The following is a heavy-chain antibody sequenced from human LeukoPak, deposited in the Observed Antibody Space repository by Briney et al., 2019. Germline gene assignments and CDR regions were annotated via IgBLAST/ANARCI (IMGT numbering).Heavy chain of an antibody. D-gene: IGHD1-26*01. CDR1: GYTFTGYY. V-gene: IGHV1-2*02. J-gene: IGHJ4*02. CDR2: INPNSGGT. Sequence: ASVKVSCKASGYTFTGYYMHWVRQAPGQGLEWMGWINPNSGGTNYAQKFQGRVTMTRDASISTAYMELSRLRSDDTAVYYCATEGTDSGSYDYWGQGTLVTVSS. CDR3: ATEGTDSGSYDY.